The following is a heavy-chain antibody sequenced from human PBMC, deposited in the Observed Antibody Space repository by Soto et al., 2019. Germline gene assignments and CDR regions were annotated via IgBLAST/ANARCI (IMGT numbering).Heavy chain of an antibody. V-gene: IGHV3-23*01. J-gene: IGHJ6*02. Sequence: GGSLRLFCAASGCTFSSYAMSWVRQAPWKGLEWVSSITGSGGSTYNADSVKGRFTISRDNSENTLYLQMNSLRAEDTAVYYCAKEYSDFFTAFYGPLNICYYYSGMVVWGQGTTVTVSS. CDR1: GCTFSSYA. CDR3: AKEYSDFFTAFYGPLNICYYYSGMVV. D-gene: IGHD3-9*01. CDR2: ITGSGGST.